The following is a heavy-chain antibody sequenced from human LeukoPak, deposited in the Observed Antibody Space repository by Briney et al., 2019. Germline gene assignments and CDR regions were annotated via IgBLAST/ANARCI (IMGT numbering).Heavy chain of an antibody. D-gene: IGHD6-19*01. Sequence: TGGSLRLSCAASGFTSSSYAMHWVRQAPGKGLDWVAVISYDGSNKYYADSVKGRFTISRDNSKNTLYLQMNSLRAEDTAVYYCARGAVAGTRGGDYWGQGTLVTVSS. CDR3: ARGAVAGTRGGDY. J-gene: IGHJ4*02. CDR1: GFTSSSYA. CDR2: ISYDGSNK. V-gene: IGHV3-30-3*01.